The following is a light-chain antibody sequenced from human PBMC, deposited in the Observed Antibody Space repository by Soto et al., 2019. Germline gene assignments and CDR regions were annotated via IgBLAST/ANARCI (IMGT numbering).Light chain of an antibody. CDR1: QSISAW. J-gene: IGKJ2*01. Sequence: EIRMTQPPSTLSASVGESATLTCRASQSISAWLAWYQQKPGKAPKLLIYDASNLESGVPSRFSGGGSGTDVTLTISSLQPDDSATYYGQHYETYSSTFGQGTTLDIK. CDR2: DAS. CDR3: QHYETYSST. V-gene: IGKV1-5*01.